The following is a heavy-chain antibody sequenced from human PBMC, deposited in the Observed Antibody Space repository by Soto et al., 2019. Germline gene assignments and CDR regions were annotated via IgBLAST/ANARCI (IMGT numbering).Heavy chain of an antibody. CDR3: ARGQQLVLGGWFDP. J-gene: IGHJ5*02. CDR2: MNPNSGNT. Sequence: VASVKVSCKASGYTFTSYDINWVRQATGQGLEWMGWMNPNSGNTGYAQKFQGRVTMTRNTSISTAYMELSSLRSEDTAVYYCARGQQLVLGGWFDPWGQGTLVTVSS. D-gene: IGHD6-13*01. V-gene: IGHV1-8*01. CDR1: GYTFTSYD.